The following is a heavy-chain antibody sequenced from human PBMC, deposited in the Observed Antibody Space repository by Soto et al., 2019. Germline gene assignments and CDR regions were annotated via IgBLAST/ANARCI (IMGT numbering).Heavy chain of an antibody. Sequence: ASVKVSCKASGYTFTGYYMHWVRQAPGQGLEWMGWINPNSGGTNYAQKFQGRVTMTRDTSISTAYMELSRLRSDDTAVYYCARDGDYCSSNRCYSYYYYGMDVWGQGTTVTVS. J-gene: IGHJ6*02. D-gene: IGHD2-2*01. CDR2: INPNSGGT. V-gene: IGHV1-2*02. CDR1: GYTFTGYY. CDR3: ARDGDYCSSNRCYSYYYYGMDV.